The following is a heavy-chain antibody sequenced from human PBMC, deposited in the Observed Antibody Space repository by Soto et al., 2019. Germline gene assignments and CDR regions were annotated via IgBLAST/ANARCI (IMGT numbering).Heavy chain of an antibody. D-gene: IGHD3-10*01. CDR3: AGVQWFGMDGRY. CDR2: IKHRGST. V-gene: IGHV4-34*02. CDR1: AGSFSAYY. Sequence: QLQLQQWGAGLLKPSETLSLTCAVYAGSFSAYYWSWIRQPPVKGLEWIGEIKHRGSTISNPSLESGVTITVGTSKNQCALKLSSVTAAATAVYYCAGVQWFGMDGRYWGQGTLGTVSS. J-gene: IGHJ4*02.